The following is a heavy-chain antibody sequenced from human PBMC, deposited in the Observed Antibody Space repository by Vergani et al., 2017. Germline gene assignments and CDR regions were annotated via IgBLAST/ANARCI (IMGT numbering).Heavy chain of an antibody. V-gene: IGHV4-61*08. CDR1: GDSISSGGYY. Sequence: QVQLQESGPGLVKPSQTLSLTCSVSGDSISSGGYYWSWIRQHPGKGLEWIGSIHYSENTNYNPSLKTRVTISVDTSKNQFSLTLTSVTAADTAVYYCASDTHSGQRADRWGQGILVTVTS. J-gene: IGHJ5*02. CDR2: IHYSENT. CDR3: ASDTHSGQRADR. D-gene: IGHD6-19*01.